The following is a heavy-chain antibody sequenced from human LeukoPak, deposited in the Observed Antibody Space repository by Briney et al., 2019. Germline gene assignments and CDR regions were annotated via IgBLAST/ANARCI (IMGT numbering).Heavy chain of an antibody. V-gene: IGHV3-7*01. Sequence: GGSLRLSCATSGLAFSNFWMYWVRQAPGKGLEWVASIKPDGSEDFYADSVKGRFSISRDNAKNSLFLQMTNLKAEDTAVYYCAVDRRFKIFDYWGQGTLVTVSS. CDR2: IKPDGSED. CDR3: AVDRRFKIFDY. CDR1: GLAFSNFW. D-gene: IGHD5-24*01. J-gene: IGHJ4*02.